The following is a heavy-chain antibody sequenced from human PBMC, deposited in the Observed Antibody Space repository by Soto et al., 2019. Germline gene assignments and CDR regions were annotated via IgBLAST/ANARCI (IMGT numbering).Heavy chain of an antibody. CDR2: MYYRWSS. CDR1: GGKISRDH. J-gene: IGHJ4*02. Sequence: SVTLSVTCNGCGGKISRDHWCGIRQKPRKGGEGNGYMYYRWSSEYNRFLKSRVTIRVDTGKNQYSLKLSCVTSGDRAGYYCGTRYGRCFAFWAQATLVSVSS. CDR3: GTRYGRCFAF. V-gene: IGHV4-59*08. D-gene: IGHD4-17*01.